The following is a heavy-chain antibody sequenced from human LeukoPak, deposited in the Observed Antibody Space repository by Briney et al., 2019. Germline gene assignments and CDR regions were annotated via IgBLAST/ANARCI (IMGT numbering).Heavy chain of an antibody. V-gene: IGHV3-48*03. CDR1: GFTFSSYE. D-gene: IGHD3-9*01. Sequence: GGSLRLSCAASGFTFSSYEMNWVRQAPRKGLEWVSDISSSGSTIYYADSVKGRFTISRDNAKNSLYLQMNSLRAEDTAVYYCAKVLRGVLRYFDWLIAFQHWGQGTLVTVSS. J-gene: IGHJ1*01. CDR2: ISSSGSTI. CDR3: AKVLRGVLRYFDWLIAFQH.